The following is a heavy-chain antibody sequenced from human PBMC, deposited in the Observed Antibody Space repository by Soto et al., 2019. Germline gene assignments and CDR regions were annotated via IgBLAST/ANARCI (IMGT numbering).Heavy chain of an antibody. CDR3: ASSERAYCGGDCLYY. V-gene: IGHV1-46*03. Sequence: QVQLVQSGAEVKKPGASVKVSCKASGYTFTSYYMHWVRQAPGQGLEWMGIINTSGGSTSYAQKFQGRVTMTRDTSTSTVYMELSSLRSEDTAVYYCASSERAYCGGDCLYYWGQGTLVTVSS. J-gene: IGHJ4*02. D-gene: IGHD2-21*01. CDR1: GYTFTSYY. CDR2: INTSGGST.